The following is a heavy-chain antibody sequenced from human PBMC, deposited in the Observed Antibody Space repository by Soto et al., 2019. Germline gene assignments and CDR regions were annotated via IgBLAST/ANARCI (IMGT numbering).Heavy chain of an antibody. CDR3: ARVSSNYGRVNYYYGMDV. Sequence: GGSLRLSCAASGFTFSDHYMDWVRQAPGKGLEWVGRTRNKANSYTTEYAASVKGRFTISRDDSKNSLYLQMNSLKTEDTAVYYCARVSSNYGRVNYYYGMDVWGQGTTVTVSS. V-gene: IGHV3-72*01. CDR2: TRNKANSYTT. J-gene: IGHJ6*02. CDR1: GFTFSDHY. D-gene: IGHD4-4*01.